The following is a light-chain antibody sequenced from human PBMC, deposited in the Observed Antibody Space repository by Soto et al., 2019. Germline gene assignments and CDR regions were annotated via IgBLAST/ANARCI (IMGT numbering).Light chain of an antibody. Sequence: QSVLTQPPSASGTPGQRVNISCSGSSSNIGSNYVYWYRQFPGTAPKLLIYTDNERPSGVPDRFSGSKSGTSASLAINGLQSGDEADYYCGAWDESLNGYVFGTGTKLTVL. CDR1: SSNIGSNY. CDR3: GAWDESLNGYV. J-gene: IGLJ1*01. V-gene: IGLV1-44*01. CDR2: TDN.